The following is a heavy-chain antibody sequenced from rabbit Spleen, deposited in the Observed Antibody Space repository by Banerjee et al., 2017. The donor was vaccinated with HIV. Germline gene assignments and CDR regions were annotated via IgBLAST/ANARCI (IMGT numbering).Heavy chain of an antibody. CDR1: GFTVSTVYW. CDR2: IYAASNGGT. V-gene: IGHV1S40*01. CDR3: AKNGGMLDYGL. D-gene: IGHD2-1*01. Sequence: QSLEESGGGLVKPGASLKLSCTVSGFTVSTVYWICWVRQAPGKGLEWIGCIYAASNGGTYYANWAKGRFTISKPSSTTVTLQMTSLTAADTATYFCAKNGGMLDYGLWGPGTLVTVS. J-gene: IGHJ4*01.